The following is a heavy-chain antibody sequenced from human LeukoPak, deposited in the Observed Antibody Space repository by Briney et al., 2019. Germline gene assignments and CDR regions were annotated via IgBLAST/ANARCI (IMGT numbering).Heavy chain of an antibody. CDR1: RFTVSSNY. CDR3: ARDRFRLGATDY. V-gene: IGHV3-48*01. Sequence: GGSLRLSCAASRFTVSSNYMNWVRQAPGKGLEWVSYISSSSSTTYYADSVKGRFTISRDNSRNTLYLQMNSLRAEDTAVYYCARDRFRLGATDYWGQGTLVTVSS. D-gene: IGHD1-26*01. J-gene: IGHJ4*02. CDR2: ISSSSSTT.